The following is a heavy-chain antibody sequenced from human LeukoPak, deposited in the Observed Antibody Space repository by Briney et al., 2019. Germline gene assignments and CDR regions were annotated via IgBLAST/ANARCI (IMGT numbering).Heavy chain of an antibody. CDR1: GYSFTSYW. CDR3: ARHRSREMATISDY. V-gene: IGHV5-51*01. CDR2: IYPGDSDT. Sequence: KIGESLKISCKGSGYSFTSYWIGWVRQMPGKGLEWMGIIYPGDSDTRYSPSLQGQVTISADKSISTAYLQWSSLKASDTAMYYCARHRSREMATISDYWGQGTLVTVSS. D-gene: IGHD5-12*01. J-gene: IGHJ4*02.